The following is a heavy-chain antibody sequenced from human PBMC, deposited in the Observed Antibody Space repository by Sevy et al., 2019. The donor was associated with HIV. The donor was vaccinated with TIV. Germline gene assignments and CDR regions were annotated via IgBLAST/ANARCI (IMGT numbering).Heavy chain of an antibody. V-gene: IGHV3-33*01. D-gene: IGHD3-10*01. CDR2: IWHDGNYK. J-gene: IGHJ4*02. Sequence: GESLKISCGASGFAFSRYGMHWVRQAPGKGLEWVAVIWHDGNYKYYADSVKGRFTISRDNSKNTLYLQMNSLGGDDSAVYFCARDPLYYSHRDSYHLKYYFDYWGQGTQVTVSS. CDR1: GFAFSRYG. CDR3: ARDPLYYSHRDSYHLKYYFDY.